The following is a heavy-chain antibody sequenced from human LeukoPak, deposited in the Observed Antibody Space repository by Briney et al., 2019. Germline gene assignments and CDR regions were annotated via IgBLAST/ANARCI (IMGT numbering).Heavy chain of an antibody. V-gene: IGHV4-39*01. CDR1: GGSISSSSYY. D-gene: IGHD6-6*01. Sequence: SETLSLTCTVSGGSISSSSYYWGWIRQPPGKGLEWIGSIYYSGSTHYDPSPKSRVTISVDTSRNQFSLNLISVTAADTAIYYCVRHSDRLQSAENAFDVWGQGTLVTVSS. CDR2: IYYSGST. J-gene: IGHJ3*01. CDR3: VRHSDRLQSAENAFDV.